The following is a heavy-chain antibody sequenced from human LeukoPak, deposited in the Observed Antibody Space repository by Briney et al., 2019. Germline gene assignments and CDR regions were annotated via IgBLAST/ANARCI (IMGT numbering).Heavy chain of an antibody. V-gene: IGHV3-30*02. D-gene: IGHD6-6*01. CDR3: ARGGAARPDY. J-gene: IGHJ4*02. CDR1: GFTFSSYG. CDR2: IRYDGSNK. Sequence: PGGSLRLSCAASGFTFSSYGMHWVRQAPGKGLEWVAFIRYDGSNKYYADSVKGRFTISRDNAKNSLYLQMNTLRAEDTAVYYCARGGAARPDYWGRGTLVSVSS.